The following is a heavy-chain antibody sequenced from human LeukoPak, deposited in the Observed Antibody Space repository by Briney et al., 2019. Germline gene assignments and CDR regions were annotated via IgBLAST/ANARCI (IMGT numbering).Heavy chain of an antibody. J-gene: IGHJ4*02. Sequence: SGGSLRLSCVASGFTVSNKYMSWVRQAPGKGLEWVSVLYNAGSTYYADSVKGRFTISRDNSKNTLYLQMYSLRAEDTAVYYCASLKGLFAYFDYWGQGTLVTVYS. CDR3: ASLKGLFAYFDY. CDR2: LYNAGST. V-gene: IGHV3-53*01. D-gene: IGHD3-22*01. CDR1: GFTVSNKY.